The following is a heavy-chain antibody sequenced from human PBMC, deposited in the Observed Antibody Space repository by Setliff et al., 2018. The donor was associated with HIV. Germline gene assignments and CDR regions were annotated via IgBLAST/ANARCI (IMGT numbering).Heavy chain of an antibody. J-gene: IGHJ4*02. D-gene: IGHD3-10*01. Sequence: SETLSLTCDVYGGSFSGFYWTWIRQPPGKGLEWIGEINHSGNTNYNPSLNSRVLISVDTSKNQFSLKMLSVTAADTAVYYCARGLGHYGSGSSLPLGYWGQGTLATVSS. CDR2: INHSGNT. CDR1: GGSFSGFY. V-gene: IGHV4-34*01. CDR3: ARGLGHYGSGSSLPLGY.